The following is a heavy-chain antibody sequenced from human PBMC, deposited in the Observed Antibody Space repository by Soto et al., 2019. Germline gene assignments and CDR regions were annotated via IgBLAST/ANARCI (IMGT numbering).Heavy chain of an antibody. V-gene: IGHV3-33*01. D-gene: IGHD3-10*01. CDR1: GFTFSSYG. Sequence: PGGSLRLSCAASGFTFSSYGMHWVRQAPGKGLEWVAVIWYDGSNKYYADSVKGRFTISRDNSKNTLYLQMNSLRAEDTAVYYCARDSSRFPPTDYYMDVWGKGTTVTVSS. CDR3: ARDSSRFPPTDYYMDV. CDR2: IWYDGSNK. J-gene: IGHJ6*03.